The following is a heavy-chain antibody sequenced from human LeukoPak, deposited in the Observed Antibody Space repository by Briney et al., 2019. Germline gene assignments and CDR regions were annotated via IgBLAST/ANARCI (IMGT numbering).Heavy chain of an antibody. J-gene: IGHJ4*02. CDR3: ARVVVSSSSDYFDY. CDR2: ISYDGSNK. D-gene: IGHD6-6*01. CDR1: GFTFSSYA. V-gene: IGHV3-30-3*01. Sequence: SLRLSCAASGFTFSSYAVHWVRQAPGKGLEWVAVISYDGSNKYYADSVKGRFTISRDNSKNTLYLQMNSLRGEDTAVYYCARVVVSSSSDYFDYWGQGTLVTVSS.